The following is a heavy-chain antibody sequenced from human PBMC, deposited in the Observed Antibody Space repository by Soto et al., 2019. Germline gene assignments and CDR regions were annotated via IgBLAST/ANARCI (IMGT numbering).Heavy chain of an antibody. CDR3: VTAPDYGQYVASFDI. CDR2: VSGSGVRT. Sequence: EVQLLESGGDLVQTGGSLRLSCAASGIIFRSYVMSWVRQAPGKWLEWVSAVSGSGVRTTYTDSVKGRFTISRDNSKNMVYLQMNSLRGEDTHLYYCVTAPDYGQYVASFDIWGQGTMV. J-gene: IGHJ3*02. V-gene: IGHV3-23*01. CDR1: GIIFRSYV. D-gene: IGHD3-10*01.